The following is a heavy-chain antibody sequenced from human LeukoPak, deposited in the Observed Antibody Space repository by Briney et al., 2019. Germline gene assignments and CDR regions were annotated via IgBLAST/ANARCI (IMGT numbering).Heavy chain of an antibody. CDR3: ARGGLLSDFDY. CDR2: ISYDGSNK. V-gene: IGHV3-30*03. Sequence: GGSLRLSCAASGFTFSSYGIHWVRQAPGKGLEWVAVISYDGSNKYYADSVKGRFTISRDNSKNTPYLQTNSLRAEDTAVYYCARGGLLSDFDYWGQGTLVTVSS. CDR1: GFTFSSYG. J-gene: IGHJ4*02. D-gene: IGHD2-21*02.